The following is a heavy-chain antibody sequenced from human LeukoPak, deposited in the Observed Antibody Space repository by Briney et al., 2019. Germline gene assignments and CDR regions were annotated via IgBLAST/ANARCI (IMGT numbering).Heavy chain of an antibody. Sequence: ASVKVSCKASGYTFTSYGINWVRQAPGQGLEWTGWISAYNGDTDYAQKLQGRVTMTTDTSTSTAYMELRSLRSDDTAVYYCVRVPTSYNYGWEDYWGQGTLVTVSS. CDR2: ISAYNGDT. CDR3: VRVPTSYNYGWEDY. CDR1: GYTFTSYG. D-gene: IGHD3-10*01. V-gene: IGHV1-18*01. J-gene: IGHJ4*02.